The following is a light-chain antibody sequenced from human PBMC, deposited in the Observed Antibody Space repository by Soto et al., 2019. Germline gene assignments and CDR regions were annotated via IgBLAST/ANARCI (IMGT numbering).Light chain of an antibody. Sequence: DIQMTQSPSSLSASVGDRVTITCRASQSIGTNLNWYQQRPGKAPKLQIYAVSSLQSGVSSRFSGSGSGTDFTLSINSLQREDFATYYCQQTYSAPPLFGQGTKVEIK. CDR1: QSIGTN. V-gene: IGKV1-39*01. CDR3: QQTYSAPPL. CDR2: AVS. J-gene: IGKJ1*01.